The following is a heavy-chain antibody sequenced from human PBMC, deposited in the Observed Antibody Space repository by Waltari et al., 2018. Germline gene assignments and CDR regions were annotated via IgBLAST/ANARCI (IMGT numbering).Heavy chain of an antibody. CDR1: GFSFSSVA. CDR2: ISSSSSYI. V-gene: IGHV3-21*01. Sequence: EVQLVESGGGLVKPGGSLRLSCAASGFSFSSVAIHWVLHAPGKGRGWLSSISSSSSYIYYADSVKGRFTTSRDNAKNSLYLEMNSLRAEDTAIYYCATGLVVADTMGAFDLWGQGTMVTVSS. D-gene: IGHD6-19*01. J-gene: IGHJ3*01. CDR3: ATGLVVADTMGAFDL.